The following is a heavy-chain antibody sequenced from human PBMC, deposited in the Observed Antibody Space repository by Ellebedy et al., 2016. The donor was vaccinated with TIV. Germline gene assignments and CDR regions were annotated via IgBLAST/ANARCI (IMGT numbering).Heavy chain of an antibody. CDR2: INHSGRT. V-gene: IGHV4-34*01. D-gene: IGHD6-19*01. Sequence: MPGGSLRLSCTLYGGSFSDYYWPWIRQPPGKGLEWIGAINHSGRTNCNPSLKSRLTLPVATSKNLFSLKLTSVTAADTAVYYCARLPGRAVAGTFWYFDLWGHGTLVTVSS. CDR1: GGSFSDYY. J-gene: IGHJ2*01. CDR3: ARLPGRAVAGTFWYFDL.